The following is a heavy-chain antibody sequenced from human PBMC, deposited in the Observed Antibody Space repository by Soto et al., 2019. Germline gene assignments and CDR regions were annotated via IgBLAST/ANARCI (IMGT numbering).Heavy chain of an antibody. CDR2: IDHSGST. CDR3: ARDLGLRSAGDLYYYYMDV. V-gene: IGHV4-34*01. Sequence: SETLSLTCAVYGGSFSGYYWNWIRQAPGKGLEWIGEIDHSGSTKYNPSLKSRVTISVDTSKNQFSLNVSSVTAADTTVYYCARDLGLRSAGDLYYYYMDVWGKGTTVTVSS. J-gene: IGHJ6*03. D-gene: IGHD5-12*01. CDR1: GGSFSGYY.